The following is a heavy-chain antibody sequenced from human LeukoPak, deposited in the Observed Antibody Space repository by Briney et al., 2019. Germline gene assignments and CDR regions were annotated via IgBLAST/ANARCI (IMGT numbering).Heavy chain of an antibody. J-gene: IGHJ4*02. CDR2: ISSSGSTI. CDR3: ARGGQWLATPFGY. CDR1: GFTFSSYE. D-gene: IGHD6-19*01. Sequence: GGSLRLSCAASGFTFSSYEMNWVRQAPGKGLEWVSYISSSGSTIYYADSVKGRFTISRDNAKNSLYLQMNSLRAEDTAVYYCARGGQWLATPFGYWGQGTLVTVSS. V-gene: IGHV3-48*03.